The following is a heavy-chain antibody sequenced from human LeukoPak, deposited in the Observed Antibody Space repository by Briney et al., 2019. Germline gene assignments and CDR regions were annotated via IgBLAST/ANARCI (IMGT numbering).Heavy chain of an antibody. CDR3: AKDRRIAAAGYYFDY. CDR1: GFTFSSYG. CDR2: ISYDGSNK. Sequence: GGSLRLSCAASGFTFSSYGMHWVRQAPGKGLEWVAVISYDGSNKYYADSVKGRFTISRDNSKNTLYLQMNSLRAEDTAAYYCAKDRRIAAAGYYFDYWGQGTLVTVSS. J-gene: IGHJ4*02. V-gene: IGHV3-30*18. D-gene: IGHD6-13*01.